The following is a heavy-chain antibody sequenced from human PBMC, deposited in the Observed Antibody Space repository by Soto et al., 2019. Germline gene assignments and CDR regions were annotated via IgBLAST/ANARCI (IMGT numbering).Heavy chain of an antibody. J-gene: IGHJ4*02. Sequence: EVQLLESGGGLVQPGGSLRLSCGASGFIFNAYAMTWVRQAPGKGLEWVSAIGGSGGNTYYAASVKGRFTISRDNSKDTVYLEMNRLRVDDTAVYFCARVASDYINSADHWGQGILVTVSS. V-gene: IGHV3-23*01. CDR1: GFIFNAYA. CDR2: IGGSGGNT. CDR3: ARVASDYINSADH. D-gene: IGHD4-4*01.